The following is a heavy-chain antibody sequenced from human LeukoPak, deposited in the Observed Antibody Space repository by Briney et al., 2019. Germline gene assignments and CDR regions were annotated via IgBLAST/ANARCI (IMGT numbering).Heavy chain of an antibody. J-gene: IGHJ5*02. CDR2: INPDSGGT. CDR3: ARDHLLFRQPPNWFDP. D-gene: IGHD1-14*01. Sequence: ASVKVSCKASGYTFTGFYIHWVRQAPGQGLEWMGWINPDSGGTKYAQKFQGRVTMTSDTSISTAYMELSRLRSDDTAVYYCARDHLLFRQPPNWFDPWGQGTLVTVSS. CDR1: GYTFTGFY. V-gene: IGHV1-2*02.